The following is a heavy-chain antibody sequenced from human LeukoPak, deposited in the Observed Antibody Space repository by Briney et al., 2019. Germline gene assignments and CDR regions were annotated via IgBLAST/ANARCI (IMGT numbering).Heavy chain of an antibody. Sequence: GGSLRLSCAASGFTFSSYAMHWVRQAPGKGLEWVAVISYDGSNKYYADSVKGRFTISRDNSKNTLYLQMNSLRAEDTAVYYCARDRVPNYDSSGYWGQGTLVTVSS. D-gene: IGHD3-22*01. CDR2: ISYDGSNK. CDR3: ARDRVPNYDSSGY. J-gene: IGHJ4*02. V-gene: IGHV3-30-3*01. CDR1: GFTFSSYA.